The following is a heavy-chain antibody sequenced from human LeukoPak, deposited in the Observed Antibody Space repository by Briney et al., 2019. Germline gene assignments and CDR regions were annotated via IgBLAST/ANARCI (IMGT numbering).Heavy chain of an antibody. J-gene: IGHJ4*02. V-gene: IGHV4-30-2*01. D-gene: IGHD3-10*01. Sequence: SETLSLTCTVSGGSISSGGYYWSWIRQPPGKGLECIGYIYHSGSTYYNPSLKSRVTISVDRSKNQFSLKLSSVTAADTAVYYCARGVVRGGNLDYWGQGTLVTVSS. CDR3: ARGVVRGGNLDY. CDR1: GGSISSGGYY. CDR2: IYHSGST.